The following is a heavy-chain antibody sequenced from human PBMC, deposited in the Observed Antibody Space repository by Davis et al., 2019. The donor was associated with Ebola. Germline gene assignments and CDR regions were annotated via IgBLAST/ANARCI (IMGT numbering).Heavy chain of an antibody. CDR3: TKGQWLVSEYFDI. V-gene: IGHV3-23*01. CDR2: ITGPGGTT. CDR1: RFTFSAYA. Sequence: GESLKISCVVSRFTFSAYAMAWVRQAPGKGLQWVPTITGPGGTTYYADSVKGRFTVSRDNSRNTLYLQMDSLRADDTAIYYCTKGQWLVSEYFDIWGQGALVTVSS. J-gene: IGHJ4*02. D-gene: IGHD6-19*01.